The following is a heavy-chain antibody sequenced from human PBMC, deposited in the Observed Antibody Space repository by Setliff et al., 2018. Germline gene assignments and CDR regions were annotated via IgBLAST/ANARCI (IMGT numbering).Heavy chain of an antibody. CDR1: GFNFNKYW. D-gene: IGHD7-27*01. Sequence: LKISCTVYGFNFNKYWMYWVRQAPGKGLEWVSRINGDATIAHYADSVKGRFTISRDNARNALYLQMVSLRGEDTGVYFCAALDWGENFYNVDVWGKGTTVTVSS. J-gene: IGHJ6*03. V-gene: IGHV3-74*01. CDR3: AALDWGENFYNVDV. CDR2: INGDATIA.